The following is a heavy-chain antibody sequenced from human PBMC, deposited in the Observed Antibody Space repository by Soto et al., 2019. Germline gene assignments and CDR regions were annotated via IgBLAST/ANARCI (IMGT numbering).Heavy chain of an antibody. D-gene: IGHD5-12*01. CDR1: GYSFTSYW. V-gene: IGHV5-51*01. CDR2: IYPGDSDT. J-gene: IGHJ6*02. CDR3: ARLIGDSGYDPYYYYGMDV. Sequence: GESLKISCQGSGYSFTSYWIGWVRQMPGKGLEWMGIIYPGDSDTRYSPSFQGQVTISADKSISTAYLQWSSLKASDTAMYYCARLIGDSGYDPYYYYGMDVWGQGTTVTVSS.